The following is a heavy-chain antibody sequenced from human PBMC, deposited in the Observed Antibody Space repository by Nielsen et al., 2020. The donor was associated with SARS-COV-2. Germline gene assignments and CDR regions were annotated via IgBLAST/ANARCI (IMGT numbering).Heavy chain of an antibody. D-gene: IGHD3-3*01. CDR2: IKQDGSEK. V-gene: IGHV3-7*01. CDR3: AREVRFLEWFSPMDV. Sequence: LSLTCAASGFTFSSYSMNWVRQAPGKGLEWVANIKQDGSEKYYVDSVKGRFTISRDNAKNSLYLQMNSLRAEDTAVYYCAREVRFLEWFSPMDVWGQGTTVTVSS. J-gene: IGHJ6*02. CDR1: GFTFSSYS.